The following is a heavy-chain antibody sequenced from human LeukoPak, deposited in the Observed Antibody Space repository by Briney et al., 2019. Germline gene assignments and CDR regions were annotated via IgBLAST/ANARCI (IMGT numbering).Heavy chain of an antibody. CDR2: IYYSGST. V-gene: IGHV4-59*01. CDR3: ARNGYYYDSSGYGLGDYFDY. CDR1: GGSISSFY. Sequence: SETLSLTCTVSGGSISSFYWSWIRQPPGKGLEWIGYIYYSGSTNYNPSLKSRVTISVDTSKNQFSLKLSSVTAADTAVYYCARNGYYYDSSGYGLGDYFDYWGQGTLVTVSS. D-gene: IGHD3-22*01. J-gene: IGHJ4*02.